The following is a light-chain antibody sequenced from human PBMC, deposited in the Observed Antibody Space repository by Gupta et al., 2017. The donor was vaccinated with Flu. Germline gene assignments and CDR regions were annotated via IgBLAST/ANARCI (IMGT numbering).Light chain of an antibody. CDR2: GAS. CDR1: QSVSSN. V-gene: IGKV3-15*01. CDR3: PQDNNWPPLT. J-gene: IGKJ1*01. Sequence: EIVMTQSPATLSVSPGERATLSCRASQSVSSNLARQQQKPGQAPRLLIYGASTRDTGLPARFHGRWYGKELPLTISSRQSEDFAGYLFPQDNNWPPLTFGQGAXVEIK.